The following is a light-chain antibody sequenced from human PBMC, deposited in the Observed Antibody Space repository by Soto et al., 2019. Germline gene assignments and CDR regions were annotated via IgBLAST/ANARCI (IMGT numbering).Light chain of an antibody. J-gene: IGKJ2*01. CDR3: QQYDDNSST. Sequence: DIQMTQSPSTLSASVGDRVTISCRASQTINNWLAWYQQKPGKAPTLLIYEASTFLTGVPSRFSGSGSGREITLTISSLQPDEYAAYHCQQYDDNSSTFGQGTKLDIK. CDR2: EAS. CDR1: QTINNW. V-gene: IGKV1-5*03.